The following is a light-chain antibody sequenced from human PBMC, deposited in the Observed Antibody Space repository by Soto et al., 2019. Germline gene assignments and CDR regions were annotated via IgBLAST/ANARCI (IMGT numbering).Light chain of an antibody. CDR3: QQYYNIPYT. CDR2: WAS. V-gene: IGKV4-1*01. CDR1: QSVLYSSNEKNY. Sequence: DIVMTQSPDSLAESLGERATINCKSNQSVLYSSNEKNYLAWYQQKPGQPPKLLIFWASTRESGVPDRFSGSGSGTDFTLTISSLQAEDVAVYYCQQYYNIPYTFGQGTKLEIK. J-gene: IGKJ2*01.